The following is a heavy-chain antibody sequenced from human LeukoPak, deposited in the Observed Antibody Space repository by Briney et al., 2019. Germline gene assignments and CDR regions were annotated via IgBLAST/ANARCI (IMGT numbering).Heavy chain of an antibody. CDR2: INPSGGST. Sequence: ASVKVSCKASGYTFTSYYMHWVRQAPGQGLEWMGIINPSGGSTSYAQKFQGRVTMTRDMSTSTVYMELSSLRSEDTAVYYCARDHYYDSSGYLSYYYYYYMDVWGKGTTVTVSS. J-gene: IGHJ6*03. D-gene: IGHD3-22*01. V-gene: IGHV1-46*01. CDR3: ARDHYYDSSGYLSYYYYYYMDV. CDR1: GYTFTSYY.